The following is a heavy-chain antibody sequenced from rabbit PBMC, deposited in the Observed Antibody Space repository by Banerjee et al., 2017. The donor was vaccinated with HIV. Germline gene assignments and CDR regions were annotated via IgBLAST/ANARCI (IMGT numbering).Heavy chain of an antibody. CDR1: GFSFSSYY. D-gene: IGHD6-1*01. CDR2: IYAGSSGFT. Sequence: QSLEESGGDLVKPEGSLTLTCTASGFSFSSYYMCWVRQAPGKGLEWIACIYAGSSGFTYYANWAKGRFTISKTSSTTVTLQMTSLTAADTATYFCARDNAGYSSYGYEIYYFNLWGQGTLVTVS. V-gene: IGHV1S40*01. CDR3: ARDNAGYSSYGYEIYYFNL. J-gene: IGHJ4*01.